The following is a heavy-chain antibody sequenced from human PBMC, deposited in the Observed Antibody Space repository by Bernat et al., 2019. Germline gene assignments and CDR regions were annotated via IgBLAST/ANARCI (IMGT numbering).Heavy chain of an antibody. J-gene: IGHJ4*02. V-gene: IGHV4-4*07. Sequence: QVQLQESGPGLVKPSETLFLTCTVSGGSISSYYWSWIRQPAGKGLEWIGRIYTSGSTIYNPSLKRRVTMSVDTSKNQFSLKLSSVTAADTAVYFCARGDPLLFGDGVFDYWGQGALITVSS. CDR1: GGSISSYY. CDR2: IYTSGST. CDR3: ARGDPLLFGDGVFDY. D-gene: IGHD3-10*01.